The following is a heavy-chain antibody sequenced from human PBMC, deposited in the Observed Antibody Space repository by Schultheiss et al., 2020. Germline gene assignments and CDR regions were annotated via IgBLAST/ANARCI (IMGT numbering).Heavy chain of an antibody. CDR3: ASSPGIAVAVTKVRKDFDY. CDR2: ISSSSSYI. D-gene: IGHD6-19*01. CDR1: GFTFSSYS. Sequence: GESLKISCAASGFTFSSYSMNWVRQAPGKGLEWVSSISSSSSYIYYADSVKGRFTISRDNAKNSLYLQMNSLRAEDTAVYYCASSPGIAVAVTKVRKDFDYWGQGTLVTVS. J-gene: IGHJ4*02. V-gene: IGHV3-21*04.